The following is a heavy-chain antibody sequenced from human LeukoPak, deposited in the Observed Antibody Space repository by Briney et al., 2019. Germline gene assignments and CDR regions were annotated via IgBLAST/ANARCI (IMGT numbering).Heavy chain of an antibody. CDR1: GYTFTSYD. CDR2: MNPNSGNT. D-gene: IGHD1-26*01. Sequence: ASVKVSCKASGYTFTSYDINWARQATGQGLEWMGWMNPNSGNTGYAQKFQGRVTMTRNTSISTAYMELSSLRSEDTAVYYCARQPHSGSYFTLDYWGQGTLVTVSS. CDR3: ARQPHSGSYFTLDY. V-gene: IGHV1-8*01. J-gene: IGHJ4*02.